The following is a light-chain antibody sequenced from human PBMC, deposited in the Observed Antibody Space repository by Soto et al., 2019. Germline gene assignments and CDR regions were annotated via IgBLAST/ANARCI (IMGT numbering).Light chain of an antibody. Sequence: DIQMTQSPSSLSASVGDRVSITCQASQDIANFLNWYQQKPGKAPKLLIYDASNLTTGVPSRFSGSGSGTDFTLTISSLQPEDIATYYCQQYDNFVLTFGGGTKVEIK. CDR3: QQYDNFVLT. CDR2: DAS. J-gene: IGKJ4*01. V-gene: IGKV1-33*01. CDR1: QDIANF.